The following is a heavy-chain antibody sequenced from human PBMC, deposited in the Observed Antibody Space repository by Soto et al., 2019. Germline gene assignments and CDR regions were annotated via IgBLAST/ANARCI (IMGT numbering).Heavy chain of an antibody. Sequence: GGSLRLSCAASGFTFSSYSMNWVRQAPGKGLEWVSYISSSSSTIYYADSVKGRFTISRDNAKNSLYLQMNSLRDEDTAVYYCARDPLYCSSTSCYPSVYYGMDVWGQGTTVTVYS. J-gene: IGHJ6*02. CDR3: ARDPLYCSSTSCYPSVYYGMDV. V-gene: IGHV3-48*02. CDR1: GFTFSSYS. D-gene: IGHD2-2*01. CDR2: ISSSSSTI.